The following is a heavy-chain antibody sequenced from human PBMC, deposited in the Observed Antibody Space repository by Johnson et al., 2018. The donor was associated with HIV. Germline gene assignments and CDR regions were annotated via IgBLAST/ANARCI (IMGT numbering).Heavy chain of an antibody. J-gene: IGHJ3*01. CDR3: ARDGRDMVTRGSFDV. CDR1: GFTVSSNY. Sequence: VQLVESGGGLVQPGGSLRLSCAASGFTVSSNYMSWVRQAPGKGLAWVSVIFTVGDVYYADSVKGRFPISRDNSKNILYLQMNSLRPEDTAVYYCARDGRDMVTRGSFDVWGQGTVVTVSS. CDR2: IFTVGDV. D-gene: IGHD5-18*01. V-gene: IGHV3-66*02.